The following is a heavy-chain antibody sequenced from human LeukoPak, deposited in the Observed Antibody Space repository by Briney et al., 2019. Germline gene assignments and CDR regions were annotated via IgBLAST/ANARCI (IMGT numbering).Heavy chain of an antibody. V-gene: IGHV4-31*03. CDR2: IYNSGST. J-gene: IGHJ4*02. Sequence: SETLSLTCTVSGGSINSGGYYWSWIRQHPGKGLEWIGYIYNSGSTYYNPSLKSRVTTSVDTSKNQFSLKLSSVTAADTAVYYCAREHGGITAFDYWGQGTLVTVSS. CDR3: AREHGGITAFDY. D-gene: IGHD4-23*01. CDR1: GGSINSGGYY.